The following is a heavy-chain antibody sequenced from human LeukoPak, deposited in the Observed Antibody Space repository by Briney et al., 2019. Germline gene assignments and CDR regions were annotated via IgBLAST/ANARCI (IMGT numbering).Heavy chain of an antibody. CDR2: ISYDGSNK. CDR3: AKDSFDY. CDR1: GFTFSGYP. Sequence: PGKSLRLSCAASGFTFSGYPIHWVRQAPGKGLEWVAVISYDGSNKYYADSVKGRFTISRDNSKNTLYLQMNSLRAEDTAVYYCAKDSFDYWGQGTLVTVSS. J-gene: IGHJ4*02. V-gene: IGHV3-30-3*02.